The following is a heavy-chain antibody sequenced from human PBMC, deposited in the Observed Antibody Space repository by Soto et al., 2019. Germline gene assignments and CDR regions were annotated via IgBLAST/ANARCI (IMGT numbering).Heavy chain of an antibody. J-gene: IGHJ3*01. Sequence: SETLSLTCTISGGSVSSGSHYWSWIRQPPGKGLEWIAYISYTGSTAYNPSLKSRVTISVDMSKKQFSLRLDSVTAADTAVYYCAIDRADNLNSFDDFDVSGQVTKVTFS. CDR2: ISYTGST. V-gene: IGHV4-61*01. CDR1: GGSVSSGSHY. CDR3: AIDRADNLNSFDDFDV. D-gene: IGHD1-1*01.